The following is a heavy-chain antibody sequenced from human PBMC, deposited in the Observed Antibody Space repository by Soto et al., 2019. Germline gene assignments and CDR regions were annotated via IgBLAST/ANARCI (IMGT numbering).Heavy chain of an antibody. Sequence: QVQLVQSGAEVKKPGASVKVSCKASGYTFTSYAMHWVRQAPGQRLEWMGWINAGNGNTKYSQKFQGRVTITRDTSVSTAYMELSSLRSEDTAVYYCARGSVVVAALIDYWGQGTLVTVSS. V-gene: IGHV1-3*01. J-gene: IGHJ4*02. D-gene: IGHD2-15*01. CDR1: GYTFTSYA. CDR3: ARGSVVVAALIDY. CDR2: INAGNGNT.